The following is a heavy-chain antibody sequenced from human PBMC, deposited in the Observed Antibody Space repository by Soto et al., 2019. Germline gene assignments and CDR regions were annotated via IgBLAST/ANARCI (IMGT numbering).Heavy chain of an antibody. Sequence: GASVKVSFKATGYSFTRHDINWLRQAAGQGLEWMGWMNPNSGNAVYAQKFQGRVTMTRNTSITTAYIEVTSLKSEDTAVYFCARGTYNDYSHWFDPWGQGTLVTVSS. D-gene: IGHD4-4*01. CDR1: GYSFTRHD. V-gene: IGHV1-8*01. CDR2: MNPNSGNA. J-gene: IGHJ5*02. CDR3: ARGTYNDYSHWFDP.